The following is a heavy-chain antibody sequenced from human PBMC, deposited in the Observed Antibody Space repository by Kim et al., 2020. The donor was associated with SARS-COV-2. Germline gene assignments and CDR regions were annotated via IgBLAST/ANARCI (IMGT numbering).Heavy chain of an antibody. D-gene: IGHD4-4*01. J-gene: IGHJ4*02. CDR3: ATTTVTTWGVGY. Sequence: ASVKVSCKASGYTFTTSYAMHWVRQAPGQRLEWMGWINAGNGNTKYSQKFQGRVTLTRDTSASTAYMELSSLRSEDTAVYYCATTTVTTWGVGYWGQGTLVTVSS. V-gene: IGHV1-3*01. CDR1: GYTFTTSYA. CDR2: INAGNGNT.